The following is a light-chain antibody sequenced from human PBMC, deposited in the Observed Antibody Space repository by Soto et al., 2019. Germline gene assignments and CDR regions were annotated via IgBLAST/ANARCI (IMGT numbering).Light chain of an antibody. J-gene: IGLJ1*01. V-gene: IGLV2-14*03. CDR3: CSYTASTTYV. CDR2: DVS. Sequence: QSALTQPASVSGSPGQSITISCTGTSSDVGAYNHVSWYQHHPGKAPKLMIYDVSSRPSGVSNRFSGSKSGNTASLTISGLQAEDETDYYCCSYTASTTYVFETGTKLTVL. CDR1: SSDVGAYNH.